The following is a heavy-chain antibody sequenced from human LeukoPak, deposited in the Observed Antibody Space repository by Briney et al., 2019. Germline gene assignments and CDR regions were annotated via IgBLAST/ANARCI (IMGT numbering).Heavy chain of an antibody. V-gene: IGHV1-2*02. D-gene: IGHD2-8*01. CDR1: GYTFTGYY. CDR3: ARDMLAVPSNWFDP. Sequence: VASVKVSCKASGYTFTGYYMHWVRQAPGQGLEWMGWINPNSGGTNYAQKFQGRVTMTRDTSTSTVYMDLRSLRSEDTAVYFCARDMLAVPSNWFDPWGQGTLVTVSS. CDR2: INPNSGGT. J-gene: IGHJ5*02.